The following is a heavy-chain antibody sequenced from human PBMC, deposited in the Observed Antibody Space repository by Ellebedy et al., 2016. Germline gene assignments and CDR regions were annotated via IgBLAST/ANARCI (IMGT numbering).Heavy chain of an antibody. D-gene: IGHD3-22*01. J-gene: IGHJ4*02. CDR1: GFTFSSYA. V-gene: IGHV3-64D*06. Sequence: GESLKISCAASGFTFSSYAMHWVRQAPGKGLEYVSAISSNGGSTYYTDSVKGRFTISRDNSKNTLYLQMSSLRAEDTAVYYCVKGSEDYYDSSGYYGVDYWGQGTLVTVSS. CDR2: ISSNGGST. CDR3: VKGSEDYYDSSGYYGVDY.